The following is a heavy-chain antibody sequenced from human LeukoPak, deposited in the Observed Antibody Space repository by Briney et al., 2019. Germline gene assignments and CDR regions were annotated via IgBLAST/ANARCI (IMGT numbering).Heavy chain of an antibody. CDR1: GYTFTSYD. Sequence: ASVKVSCKASGYTFTSYDINWVRQATGQGLEWMGWINPNSGGTNYAQKFQGRVTMTRDTSISTAYMELSRLRSDDTAVYYCARALAYYYYMDVWGKGTTVTVSS. CDR2: INPNSGGT. V-gene: IGHV1-2*02. CDR3: ARALAYYYYMDV. J-gene: IGHJ6*03.